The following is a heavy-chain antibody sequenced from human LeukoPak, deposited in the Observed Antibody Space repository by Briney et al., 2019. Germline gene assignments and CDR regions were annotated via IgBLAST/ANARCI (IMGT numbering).Heavy chain of an antibody. J-gene: IGHJ3*02. CDR2: IYYSGST. CDR1: GGSISSSSYY. V-gene: IGHV4-39*01. Sequence: KTSETLSLTCTVSGGSISSSSYYWGWIRQPPGKGLEWIGSIYYSGSTYYNPSLKSRVTISVDTSKNQFSLKLSSVTAADTAVYYCARHRRSYYYGSGGAFDIWGQGTMVTVSS. D-gene: IGHD3-10*01. CDR3: ARHRRSYYYGSGGAFDI.